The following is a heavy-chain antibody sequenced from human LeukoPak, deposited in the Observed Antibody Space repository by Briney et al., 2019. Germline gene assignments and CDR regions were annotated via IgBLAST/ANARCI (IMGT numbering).Heavy chain of an antibody. CDR1: DYSISSDDY. V-gene: IGHV4-38-2*01. CDR2: VYRSGST. CDR3: ARNHSSGYFDY. Sequence: SETLSLTCAVSDYSISSDDYWGLIRQPPGEGLELIGIVYRSGSTHYRPSLKGRVTISVDTSKNQFSLNLKSVTAADTAVYYWARNHSSGYFDYWVRGTMATVPS. D-gene: IGHD3-22*01. J-gene: IGHJ4*02.